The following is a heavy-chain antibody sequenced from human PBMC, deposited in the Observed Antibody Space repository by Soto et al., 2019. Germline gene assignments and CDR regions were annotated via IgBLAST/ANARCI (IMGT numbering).Heavy chain of an antibody. CDR2: ISAYNGNT. J-gene: IGHJ5*02. CDR1: GYTFTSYG. D-gene: IGHD6-6*01. CDR3: ARDLIAVRLLPRPNWFDP. V-gene: IGHV1-18*01. Sequence: SVKVSCKASGYTFTSYGISWVRQAPGQGLEWMGWISAYNGNTNYAQKLQGRVTMTTDTSTSTAYMELGSLRSDDTAVYYCARDLIAVRLLPRPNWFDPWGQGTLVTVSS.